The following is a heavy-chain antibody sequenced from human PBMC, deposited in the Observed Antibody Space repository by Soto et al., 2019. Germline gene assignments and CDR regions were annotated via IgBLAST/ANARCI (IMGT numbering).Heavy chain of an antibody. CDR3: ARHLPSDIPMIVVVISAFDI. J-gene: IGHJ3*02. CDR2: IYYSGST. D-gene: IGHD3-22*01. V-gene: IGHV4-39*01. Sequence: SDTLSLTCTVSGCAISSSSYYWCWILQPPGKGLEWIGSIYYSGSTYYNPSLKSRVTISVDTSKNQFSLKLSSVTAADTAVYYCARHLPSDIPMIVVVISAFDIWGQGTMVTV. CDR1: GCAISSSSYY.